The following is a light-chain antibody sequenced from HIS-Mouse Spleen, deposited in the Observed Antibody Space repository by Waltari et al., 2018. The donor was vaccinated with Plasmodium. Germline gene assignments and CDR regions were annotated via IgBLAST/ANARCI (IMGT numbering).Light chain of an antibody. V-gene: IGLV3-10*01. CDR1: ALPTKD. CDR3: YSTDSSGNHRV. Sequence: SYELTQPPSVPVSPGQTARITCSGDALPTKDAYLYQQKSGQAPVLVIYEDSKRPSGIPERFSGSSSGTMATLTISGAQVEDEADYYCYSTDSSGNHRVFGGGTKLTVL. CDR2: EDS. J-gene: IGLJ3*02.